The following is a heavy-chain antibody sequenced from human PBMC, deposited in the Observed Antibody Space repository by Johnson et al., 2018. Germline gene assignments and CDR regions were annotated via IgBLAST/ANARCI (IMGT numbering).Heavy chain of an antibody. CDR1: GGTFSSYA. CDR2: IIPILGIA. CDR3: ARAGFEGIAVAGAFDI. V-gene: IGHV1-69*09. J-gene: IGHJ3*02. D-gene: IGHD6-19*01. Sequence: QVQLQESGAEVKKPGSSVKVSCKASGGTFSSYAISWVRQAPGQGLEWMGRIIPILGIANYAQKFQGRVTITADESTSTAYMELSSLRSGDTAVYYCARAGFEGIAVAGAFDIWGQGTMVTVSS.